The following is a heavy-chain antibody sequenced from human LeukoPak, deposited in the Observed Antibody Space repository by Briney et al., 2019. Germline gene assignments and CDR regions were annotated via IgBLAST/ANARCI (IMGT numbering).Heavy chain of an antibody. V-gene: IGHV3-74*01. D-gene: IGHD1-26*01. Sequence: PGGSLRLSCAASGFTFSSYWMHWVRQAPGKGLVWVSRINSDGSSTSYADSVRGRFTISRDNAKNTLYLQMNSLRAEDTAVYYCARAGYSGSYQYYFDYWGQGTLVTVSS. CDR3: ARAGYSGSYQYYFDY. J-gene: IGHJ4*02. CDR1: GFTFSSYW. CDR2: INSDGSST.